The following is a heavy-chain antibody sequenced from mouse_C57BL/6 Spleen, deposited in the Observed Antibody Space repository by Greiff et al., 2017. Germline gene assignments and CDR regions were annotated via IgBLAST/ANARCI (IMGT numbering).Heavy chain of an antibody. J-gene: IGHJ2*01. CDR3: ALDGYYNY. Sequence: EVQVVESGGGLVKPGGSLKLSCAASGFTFSDYGMHWVRPAPEKGLEWVAYISTGSSTNYSADTVKGRFTISRDNAMNTLFLQMTSLRSEDTAMYYCALDGYYNYWGQGTPLTVSA. V-gene: IGHV5-17*01. CDR2: ISTGSSTN. D-gene: IGHD2-3*01. CDR1: GFTFSDYG.